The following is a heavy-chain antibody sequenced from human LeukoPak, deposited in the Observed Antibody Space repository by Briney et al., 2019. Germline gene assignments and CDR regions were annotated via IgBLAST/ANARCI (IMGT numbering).Heavy chain of an antibody. CDR3: ARAYDFWSGYYTSFDY. V-gene: IGHV3-48*01. D-gene: IGHD3-3*01. CDR2: ISSSSSTI. CDR1: GFTFSSYS. Sequence: GGSLRLSCAASGFTFSSYSMNWVRQAPGKGLEWVSYISSSSSTIYYADSVKGRFTISRDNAKNSLYLQMNSLRAEDTAVYYCARAYDFWSGYYTSFDYWGQGTRVTVSS. J-gene: IGHJ4*02.